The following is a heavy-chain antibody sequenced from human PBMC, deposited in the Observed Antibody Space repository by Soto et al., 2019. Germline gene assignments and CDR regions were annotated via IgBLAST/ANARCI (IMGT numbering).Heavy chain of an antibody. CDR2: INHSGST. J-gene: IGHJ4*02. CDR1: GGSFGGYC. V-gene: IGHV4-34*01. CDR3: ARFYDSSATHY. Sequence: TENLSLTCAVYGGSFGGYCWSWIRQPPGKGLEWIGEINHSGSTNYNPSLKSRVTISVDTSKNQFSLKLSSVTAADTAVYYCARFYDSSATHYWGQAXLVTV. D-gene: IGHD3-22*01.